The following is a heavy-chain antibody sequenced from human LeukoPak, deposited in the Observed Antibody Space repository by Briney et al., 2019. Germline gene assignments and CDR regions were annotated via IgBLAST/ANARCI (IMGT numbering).Heavy chain of an antibody. CDR1: GFTFSSYW. D-gene: IGHD1-26*01. Sequence: GGSLRLSCAASGFTFSSYWMHWVRQAPGKGLVRVSRINSDGSSTSYADSVKGRFTISRDNAKNTLYLQMNSLRAEDTAVYYCARILKGAAHFDYWGQGTLVTVSS. CDR2: INSDGSST. V-gene: IGHV3-74*01. J-gene: IGHJ4*02. CDR3: ARILKGAAHFDY.